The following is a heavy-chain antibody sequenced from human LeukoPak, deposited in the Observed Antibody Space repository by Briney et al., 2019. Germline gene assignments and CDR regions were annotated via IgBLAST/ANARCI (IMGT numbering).Heavy chain of an antibody. CDR1: GFTFDDYG. V-gene: IGHV3-20*04. CDR3: AREGGITMVRGVMHYYYYMDV. D-gene: IGHD3-10*01. CDR2: INWNGGST. Sequence: GGSLRLSCAASGFTFDDYGMSWVRQAPGKGLEWVSGINWNGGSTGYADSVKGRFTISRDNAKNSLYLQMNSLRAEDTALYYCAREGGITMVRGVMHYYYYMDVWGKGTTVTVSS. J-gene: IGHJ6*03.